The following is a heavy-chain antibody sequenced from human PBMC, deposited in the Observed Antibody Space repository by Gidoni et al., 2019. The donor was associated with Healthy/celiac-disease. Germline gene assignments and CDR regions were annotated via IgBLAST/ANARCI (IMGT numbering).Heavy chain of an antibody. CDR1: GFPFSSYG. CDR2: ISGSGGST. V-gene: IGHV3-23*01. J-gene: IGHJ4*02. Sequence: EVQLLESGGGLVQPGGSLRLSCAASGFPFSSYGMSWVRQAPGKGLELVSAISGSGGSTYYADSVKGRFTISRDNSKTTLYLQMNSLRAEDTAVYYCANRGYGEFDYWGQGTLVTVSS. CDR3: ANRGYGEFDY. D-gene: IGHD5-12*01.